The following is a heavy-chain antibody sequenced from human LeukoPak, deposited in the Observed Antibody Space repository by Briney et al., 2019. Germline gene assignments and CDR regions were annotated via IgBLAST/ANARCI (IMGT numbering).Heavy chain of an antibody. Sequence: SETLSLTCTVSGGSISSYYWSWIRQPTGKGLECIGRIYTSGSTNYNPSLKSRVTMSVDTSKNQFSLKLSSVTAADTAVYYCARGGGYGDYGYVDNWRQGTLVTVSS. CDR3: ARGGGYGDYGYVDN. V-gene: IGHV4-4*07. CDR1: GGSISSYY. CDR2: IYTSGST. D-gene: IGHD4-17*01. J-gene: IGHJ4*02.